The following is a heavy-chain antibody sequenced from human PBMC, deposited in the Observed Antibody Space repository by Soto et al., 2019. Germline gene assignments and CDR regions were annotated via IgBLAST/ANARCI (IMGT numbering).Heavy chain of an antibody. CDR3: ARGPNWNFPRTRFDY. CDR1: GGTFSSYA. CDR2: IIPIFGTA. Sequence: SVKVSCKASGGTFSSYAISWVRQAPGQGLEWMGGIIPIFGTANYAQKFQGRVTITADESTSTAYMELSSLRSEDTAVYYCARGPNWNFPRTRFDYWGQGTLVTVSS. D-gene: IGHD1-7*01. J-gene: IGHJ4*02. V-gene: IGHV1-69*13.